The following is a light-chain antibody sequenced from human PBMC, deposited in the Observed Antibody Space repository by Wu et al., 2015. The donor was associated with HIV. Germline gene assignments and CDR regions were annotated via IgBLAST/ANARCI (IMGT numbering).Light chain of an antibody. CDR3: QKYNTAPWT. Sequence: IVMTQSPATLSVSPGERATLSCRASQSVSGNLAWYQQKAGQAPRLLIYDSSTRATGIPARFSGSGSGTDFTLTISSLQPEDVATYYCQKYNTAPWTFGQGTKVEMK. J-gene: IGKJ1*01. CDR2: DSS. V-gene: IGKV3-15*01. CDR1: QSVSGN.